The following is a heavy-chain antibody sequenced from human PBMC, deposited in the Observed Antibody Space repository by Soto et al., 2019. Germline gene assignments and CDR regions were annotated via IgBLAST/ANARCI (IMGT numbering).Heavy chain of an antibody. D-gene: IGHD3-22*01. Sequence: SVKVSCKASGGTFSSYAISWVRQAPGQGLEWMGGIIPIFGTANYAQKFQGRVTITADKSTSTAYMELSSLRSEDTAVYYCARGMGYYDSQHNWFDPWGQGTLVTVSS. CDR2: IIPIFGTA. CDR1: GGTFSSYA. CDR3: ARGMGYYDSQHNWFDP. V-gene: IGHV1-69*06. J-gene: IGHJ5*02.